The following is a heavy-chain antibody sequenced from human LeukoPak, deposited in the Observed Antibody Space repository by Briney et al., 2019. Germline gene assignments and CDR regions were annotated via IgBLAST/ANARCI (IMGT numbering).Heavy chain of an antibody. V-gene: IGHV3-74*01. D-gene: IGHD7-27*01. CDR1: GFTFDDYA. Sequence: GGSLRLSCAASGFTFDDYAMHWVRQVPGKGLEWVSRINDGSTTHYADSVKGRFTISRDNAKNTLFLHMNSLRAEDTAVYYCNVRWGPNSDYWGQGTLVTVSS. J-gene: IGHJ4*02. CDR2: INDGSTT. CDR3: NVRWGPNSDY.